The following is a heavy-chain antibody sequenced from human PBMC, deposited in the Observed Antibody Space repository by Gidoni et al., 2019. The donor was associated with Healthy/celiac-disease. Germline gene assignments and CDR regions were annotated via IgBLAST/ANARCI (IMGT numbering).Heavy chain of an antibody. Sequence: EVQLLESGGGLVQPGGSLRRSCAASGFTCSSYAMSWVRQAPGKGLGVFSAISGSCGSPYYADSVKGRFTISRDNSKNTLYLQMNSLRAEDTAVYYCAKGGGSQTRHYFDYWGQGTLITVSS. J-gene: IGHJ4*02. CDR3: AKGGGSQTRHYFDY. CDR1: GFTCSSYA. V-gene: IGHV3-23*01. D-gene: IGHD1-1*01. CDR2: ISGSCGSP.